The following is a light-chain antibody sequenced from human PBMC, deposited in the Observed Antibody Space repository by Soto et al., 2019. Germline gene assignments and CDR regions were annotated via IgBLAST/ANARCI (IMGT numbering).Light chain of an antibody. J-gene: IGKJ5*01. CDR1: HDIKKF. Sequence: DLPMTQSPSSLSASVGDRVTITCQASHDIKKFLNWFQEKPGKAPELLIYDASNLQTGVPSRFSGSGSGTHFTFTISSLQPEDIATYYCQRYDSLPPTFGQGTRLDMK. CDR3: QRYDSLPPT. CDR2: DAS. V-gene: IGKV1-33*01.